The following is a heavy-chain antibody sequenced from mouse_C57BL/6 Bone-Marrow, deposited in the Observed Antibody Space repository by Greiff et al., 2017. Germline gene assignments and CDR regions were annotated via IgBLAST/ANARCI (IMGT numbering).Heavy chain of an antibody. J-gene: IGHJ1*03. CDR2: IWGVGST. Sequence: QVQLKESGPGLVAPSQSLSITCTVSGFSLTSYGVDWVRQSPGKGLEWLGVIWGVGSTNYNSALKSRLSISKDNSKSHVFLKMNSLHTDDTAIYYCARARDYYSSVWYFDVWGTGTTVTVSS. CDR1: GFSLTSYG. D-gene: IGHD1-1*01. V-gene: IGHV2-6*01. CDR3: ARARDYYSSVWYFDV.